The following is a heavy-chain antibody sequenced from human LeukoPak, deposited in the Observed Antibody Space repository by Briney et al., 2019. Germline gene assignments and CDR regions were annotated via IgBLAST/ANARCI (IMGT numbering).Heavy chain of an antibody. CDR3: ARVYSSGWLGYFDY. J-gene: IGHJ4*02. D-gene: IGHD6-19*01. CDR2: INWNGGST. Sequence: GGSLRLSCAASGFTLDDYGMSWVRQAPGKGLEWVSGINWNGGSTGYADSVKGRFTVSRDNAKNSLYLQMNSLRAEDTALYYCARVYSSGWLGYFDYWGQGTLVTVSS. V-gene: IGHV3-20*04. CDR1: GFTLDDYG.